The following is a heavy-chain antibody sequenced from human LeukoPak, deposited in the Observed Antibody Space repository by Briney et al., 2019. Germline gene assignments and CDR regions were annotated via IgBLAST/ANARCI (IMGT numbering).Heavy chain of an antibody. D-gene: IGHD3-3*01. J-gene: IGHJ6*02. CDR1: GGSISSYY. CDR2: IYYSGST. Sequence: PSETLSLTCTVSGGSISSYYWSWIRQPPGKGLEWIGYIYYSGSTNYNPSLKSRVTISVDTSKNQFSLKLSSVTAADTAVYYCARLDFSLYGMDVWGQGTTVTVSS. V-gene: IGHV4-59*08. CDR3: ARLDFSLYGMDV.